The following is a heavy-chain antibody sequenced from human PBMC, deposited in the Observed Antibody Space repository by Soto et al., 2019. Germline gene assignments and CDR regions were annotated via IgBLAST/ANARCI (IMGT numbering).Heavy chain of an antibody. CDR2: IDPRDSQS. CDR3: ARTGYGKWLDP. J-gene: IGHJ5*02. CDR1: GYSFTDYW. Sequence: DVQLVQSGAEVKKPGESLTISCKASGYSFTDYWITWVRQMPGKGLEWMGRIDPRDSQSNYSPSFQGHVTISADKSSSTAYLQWNSLKASDTAMYYWARTGYGKWLDPWGQGTLVTVSS. V-gene: IGHV5-10-1*03. D-gene: IGHD3-10*01.